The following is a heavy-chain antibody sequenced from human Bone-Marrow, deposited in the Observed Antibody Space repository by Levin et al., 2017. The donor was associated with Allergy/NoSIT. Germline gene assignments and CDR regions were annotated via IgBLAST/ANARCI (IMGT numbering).Heavy chain of an antibody. CDR1: GGTFGRYA. Sequence: SVKVSCKASGGTFGRYAISWVRQAPGQGLEWMGGSIPVAGTSKYAQKFQGRVTITADEFSSTAYMELSGLRSEDTAIYYCARGKFQLLAWYHYYGMDVWGQGTTVTVSS. CDR2: SIPVAGTS. D-gene: IGHD2-2*01. V-gene: IGHV1-69*13. J-gene: IGHJ6*02. CDR3: ARGKFQLLAWYHYYGMDV.